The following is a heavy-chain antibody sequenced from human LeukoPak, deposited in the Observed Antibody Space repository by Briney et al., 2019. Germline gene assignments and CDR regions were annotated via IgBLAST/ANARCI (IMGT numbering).Heavy chain of an antibody. CDR2: IRFDGSVK. CDR3: ARSNSYAFDY. Sequence: PGGSLRLSCAASGSTFSNSGMHWVRQAPGTGLEWVAFIRFDGSVKYYTDSVKGRFTISRDNSKNTLYLQMNSLRTEDTAVYYCARSNSYAFDYWGQGTLVTVSS. J-gene: IGHJ4*02. D-gene: IGHD3-16*01. CDR1: GSTFSNSG. V-gene: IGHV3-30*02.